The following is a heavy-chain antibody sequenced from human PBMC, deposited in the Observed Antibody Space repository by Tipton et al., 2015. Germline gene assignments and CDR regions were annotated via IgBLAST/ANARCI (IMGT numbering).Heavy chain of an antibody. CDR1: DYSISRGYY. D-gene: IGHD5-24*01. CDR2: IHHSGDT. Sequence: PGLVKPSETLSLTCAVSDYSISRGYYWDWIRQPPGKGLEWIGNIHHSGDTYYNPSLKRRVTISLDTSKNQFSLTLNSVTAADTAVYYCARDLEHGMDVWGHGTTVTVSS. V-gene: IGHV4-38-2*02. J-gene: IGHJ6*02. CDR3: ARDLEHGMDV.